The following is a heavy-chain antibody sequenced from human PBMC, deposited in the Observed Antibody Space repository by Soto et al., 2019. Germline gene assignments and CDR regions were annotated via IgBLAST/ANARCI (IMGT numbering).Heavy chain of an antibody. CDR2: IHPSGDT. CDR3: VRGYCTTSPCSGHFQS. D-gene: IGHD2-15*01. Sequence: ASVKVSCKASGYKFTTYFIHWVRQAPGQGLEWMGMIHPSGDTGYAQKFRGRVTMTIDTSTTTAYMELRNLTSEDTAVYFSVRGYCTTSPCSGHFQSWGQGTLVTVSS. V-gene: IGHV1-46*01. J-gene: IGHJ1*01. CDR1: GYKFTTYF.